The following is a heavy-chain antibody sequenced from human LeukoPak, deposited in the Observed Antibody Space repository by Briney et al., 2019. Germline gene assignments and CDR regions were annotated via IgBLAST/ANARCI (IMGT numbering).Heavy chain of an antibody. CDR2: ISGSGGRT. D-gene: IGHD1-26*01. CDR3: LTVVETTIAAFDI. J-gene: IGHJ3*02. V-gene: IGHV3-23*01. Sequence: PGGSLRLSCAASGFTFSSYAMTWVRQAPGKGLEWVSVISGSGGRTFYAASVKGRFTISRDNSKNTLYLQMNSLRVEDTAVYYCLTVVETTIAAFDIWGQGTMVTVSS. CDR1: GFTFSSYA.